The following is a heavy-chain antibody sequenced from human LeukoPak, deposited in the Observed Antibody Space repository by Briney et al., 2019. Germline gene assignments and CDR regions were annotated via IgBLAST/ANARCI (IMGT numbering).Heavy chain of an antibody. D-gene: IGHD2-15*01. Sequence: GGSLRLSCAGSGYTFSSYAVHWVRQAPGKGLAWVAVISYDGRNKYYADSVKGRFTISRDNSKNTLYLQMNSLRAEDTAVYYCATYCSGGSCYPNWGQGTLVTVSS. V-gene: IGHV3-30*04. CDR2: ISYDGRNK. CDR1: GYTFSSYA. J-gene: IGHJ4*02. CDR3: ATYCSGGSCYPN.